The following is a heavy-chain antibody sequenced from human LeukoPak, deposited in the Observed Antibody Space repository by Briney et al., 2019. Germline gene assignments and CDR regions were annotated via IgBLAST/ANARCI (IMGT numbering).Heavy chain of an antibody. V-gene: IGHV1-46*01. Sequence: ASVKVSCKASGYTFTSYYMHWVRQAPGQGLEWMGIINPSGGSTSYAQKFQGRVTMTRDTSTGTVYMELSSLRSEDTAVYYCARDTSYTVVAAIQAYGVPEDGDYWGQGTLVTVSS. J-gene: IGHJ4*02. D-gene: IGHD2-15*01. CDR1: GYTFTSYY. CDR3: ARDTSYTVVAAIQAYGVPEDGDY. CDR2: INPSGGST.